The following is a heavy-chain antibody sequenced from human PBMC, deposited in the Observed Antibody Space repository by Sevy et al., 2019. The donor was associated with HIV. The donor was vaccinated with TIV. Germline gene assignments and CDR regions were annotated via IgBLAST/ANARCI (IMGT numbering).Heavy chain of an antibody. J-gene: IGHJ6*02. CDR1: GGSFSGYY. Sequence: SETLSLTCAVYGGSFSGYYWSWIRQPPGKGLEWIGEINHSGSTNYNPSLKSRVTISVDTSKNQFSLKLSSVTAADTAVYYCVTPQPHFYGSGSYLIGGYYGMDVWGQGTTVTVSS. CDR2: INHSGST. V-gene: IGHV4-34*01. D-gene: IGHD3-10*01. CDR3: VTPQPHFYGSGSYLIGGYYGMDV.